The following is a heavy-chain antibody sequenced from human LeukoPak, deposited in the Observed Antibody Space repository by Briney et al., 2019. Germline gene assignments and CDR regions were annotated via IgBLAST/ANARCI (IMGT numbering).Heavy chain of an antibody. CDR1: GFTFSSYW. J-gene: IGHJ4*02. D-gene: IGHD3-16*02. Sequence: GGSLRLSCAASGFTFSSYWMSWVRQAPGKGLEWVANIKQDGSEKYYVDSVKGRFTISRDNAKNSLYLQMNSLRAEDTAVYYCAREMGDYYDYVWGSYRRKTEFDYWGQGTLVTVSS. CDR3: AREMGDYYDYVWGSYRRKTEFDY. CDR2: IKQDGSEK. V-gene: IGHV3-7*01.